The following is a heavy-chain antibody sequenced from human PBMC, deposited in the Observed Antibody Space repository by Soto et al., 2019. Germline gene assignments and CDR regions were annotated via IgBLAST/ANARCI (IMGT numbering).Heavy chain of an antibody. J-gene: IGHJ3*01. D-gene: IGHD6-19*01. CDR2: IYHSGST. CDR1: GGSISSSNW. V-gene: IGHV4-4*02. Sequence: QVQLQESGPGLVKPSGTLSLTCAVSGGSISSSNWWSWVRQPPGKGLEGIGEIYHSGSTNYNPSPXSXVIXAVDKSKNQFALKLSSVTAADTAVYYCASIAVADFWGQGTMVTVSS. CDR3: ASIAVADF.